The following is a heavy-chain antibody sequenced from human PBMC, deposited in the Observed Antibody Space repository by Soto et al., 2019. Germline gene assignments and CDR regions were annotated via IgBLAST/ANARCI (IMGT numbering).Heavy chain of an antibody. Sequence: QVQLVESGGGVVQPGRSLRLSCSASGFTFNTYAMHWVRQAPGKGLEWVAVIPYDGINIYYADSVKGRFTISRDNSKSTLYLQMNSLRAEETAVYYCAKGWGRHYHNGMEVWGQGTTVTVSS. CDR3: AKGWGRHYHNGMEV. V-gene: IGHV3-30*18. CDR1: GFTFNTYA. CDR2: IPYDGINI. J-gene: IGHJ6*02. D-gene: IGHD3-16*01.